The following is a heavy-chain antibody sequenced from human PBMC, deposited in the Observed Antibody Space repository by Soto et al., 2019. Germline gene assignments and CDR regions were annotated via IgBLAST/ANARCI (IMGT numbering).Heavy chain of an antibody. CDR1: GFSLSNYV. D-gene: IGHD6-19*01. Sequence: QLQLVESGGGVVQPGRSLRISCSASGFSLSNYVMHWVRQAPGKGPEWVAVMWYDGTNIYYADSVKGRFTISRDNSKDTLFLQMNNLRAEDTAVYYCARGYSSAWSEDEAVFDYWGQVTLVTVSP. CDR2: MWYDGTNI. CDR3: ARGYSSAWSEDEAVFDY. V-gene: IGHV3-33*01. J-gene: IGHJ4*02.